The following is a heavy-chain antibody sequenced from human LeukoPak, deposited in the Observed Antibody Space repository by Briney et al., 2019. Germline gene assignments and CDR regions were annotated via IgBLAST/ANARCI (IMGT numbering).Heavy chain of an antibody. CDR1: GGSISSGGYY. D-gene: IGHD3-22*01. CDR3: ASGYRNYYDSSGHYLWGNYFDY. J-gene: IGHJ4*02. Sequence: SETLSLTCTVSGGSISSGGYYWSWIRQHPGKGLEWIGYIYYSGSTYYNPSLKSRVTISVDTSKNQFSLKLSSVTAADTAVYYCASGYRNYYDSSGHYLWGNYFDYWGQGTLVTVSS. V-gene: IGHV4-31*03. CDR2: IYYSGST.